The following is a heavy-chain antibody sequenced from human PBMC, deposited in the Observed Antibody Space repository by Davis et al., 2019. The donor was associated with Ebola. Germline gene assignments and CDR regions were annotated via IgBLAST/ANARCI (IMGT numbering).Heavy chain of an antibody. CDR3: ARAAGYDSSGYTPDDYFDY. CDR1: GFTFSSYA. Sequence: PGGSLRLSCAASGFTFSSYAMSWVRQAPGKGLEWVSAISGSGGSTYYADSVKGRFTISRDNSKNTLYLQMNSLRAEDTAVYYCARAAGYDSSGYTPDDYFDYWGQGTLVTVSS. J-gene: IGHJ4*02. D-gene: IGHD3-22*01. CDR2: ISGSGGST. V-gene: IGHV3-23*01.